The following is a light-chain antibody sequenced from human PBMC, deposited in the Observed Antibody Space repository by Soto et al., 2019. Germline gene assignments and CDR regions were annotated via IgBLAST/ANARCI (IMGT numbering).Light chain of an antibody. J-gene: IGLJ2*01. CDR3: QSYDTRLSGPVV. CDR2: GNK. CDR1: SSNIGAGYG. V-gene: IGLV1-40*01. Sequence: QSVLTQPPSVSGAPGQRVTISYTGSSSNIGAGYGVHWYQRLPGAAPKLLIYGNKNRPSGVPDRFSGSKSGTSASLVITDLQTEDEADYYCQSYDTRLSGPVVFGGGTKVTVL.